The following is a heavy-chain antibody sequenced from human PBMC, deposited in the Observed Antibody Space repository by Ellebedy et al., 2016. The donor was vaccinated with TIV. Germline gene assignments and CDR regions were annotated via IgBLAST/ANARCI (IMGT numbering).Heavy chain of an antibody. V-gene: IGHV3-66*01. CDR2: MDAGGNT. D-gene: IGHD5-12*01. CDR1: GFTVSGDY. J-gene: IGHJ4*02. CDR3: ARDRGYDTFDY. Sequence: PGGSLRLSCAASGFTVSGDYMSWVRQAPGKGLEWVSIMDAGGNTHYPDPVKGRFTVSRDNSKNTLYLQMNSLRAEDTAVYYCARDRGYDTFDYWGQGILVTVSS.